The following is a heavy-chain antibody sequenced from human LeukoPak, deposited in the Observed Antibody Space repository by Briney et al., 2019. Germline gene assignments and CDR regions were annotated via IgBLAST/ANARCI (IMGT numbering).Heavy chain of an antibody. Sequence: ASVKVSCKASGYTFTSYGISWVRQAPGQGLEWMGWISAYNGNTNYAQKLQGRVTMTTDTSTSTAYMELRSLRSDDTAVYYCARSVPPRVAGGYYYYYGMDVWGQGTTVTVSS. V-gene: IGHV1-18*01. CDR3: ARSVPPRVAGGYYYYYGMDV. CDR1: GYTFTSYG. CDR2: ISAYNGNT. J-gene: IGHJ6*02. D-gene: IGHD6-19*01.